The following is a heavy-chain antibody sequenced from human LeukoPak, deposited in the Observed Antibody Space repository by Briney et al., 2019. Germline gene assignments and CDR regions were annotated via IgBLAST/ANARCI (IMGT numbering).Heavy chain of an antibody. CDR1: GFTFSSYS. CDR2: ISSSSSTI. V-gene: IGHV3-48*01. CDR3: ARDFGYCSSTSCWNDAFDI. D-gene: IGHD2-2*03. J-gene: IGHJ3*02. Sequence: GGSLRLSCAASGFTFSSYSMNWVRQAPGKGLEWVSYISSSSSTIYYADSVKGRFTISRDNAKNSLYLQMNSLRAEDTAVYYCARDFGYCSSTSCWNDAFDIWGQGTMVTVSS.